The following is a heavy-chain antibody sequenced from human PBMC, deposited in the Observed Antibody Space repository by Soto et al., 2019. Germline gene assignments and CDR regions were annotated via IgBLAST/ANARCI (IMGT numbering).Heavy chain of an antibody. CDR3: AKWKGGMATLDY. Sequence: PGGSLRLSCAASGFTFSSCAMSWVRQAPGKGLQWVSLITGSGGSTYYVDSVKGRFTISRDNSKSTLYLQMNSLRAEDTAVYYCAKWKGGMATLDYWGRGTLVTVSS. D-gene: IGHD5-12*01. V-gene: IGHV3-23*01. J-gene: IGHJ4*02. CDR1: GFTFSSCA. CDR2: ITGSGGST.